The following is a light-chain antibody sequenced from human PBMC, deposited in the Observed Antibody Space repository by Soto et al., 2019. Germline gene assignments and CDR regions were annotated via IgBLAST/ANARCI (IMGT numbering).Light chain of an antibody. Sequence: QSALTQPASVSGSPGQSITLSCTGTSSDVGSYNLVSWYQQHTGKAPKLMIYDDTKRPSGVSNRFSGSKSGNTASLTISGLQAEDEADYYCCSYAGSSTLVVGGGTKLTVL. CDR1: SSDVGSYNL. V-gene: IGLV2-23*01. CDR2: DDT. CDR3: CSYAGSSTLV. J-gene: IGLJ2*01.